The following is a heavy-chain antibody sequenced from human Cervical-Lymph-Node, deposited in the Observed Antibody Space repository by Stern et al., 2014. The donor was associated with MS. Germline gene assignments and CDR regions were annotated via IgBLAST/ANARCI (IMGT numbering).Heavy chain of an antibody. CDR2: IYHSGNS. CDR1: GGSIRSDDYY. D-gene: IGHD2-8*01. V-gene: IGHV4-30-4*01. J-gene: IGHJ5*02. CDR3: ARTDILLIDH. Sequence: QVQLQESGPGLVKPSQTLSLTCTVSGGSIRSDDYYWTWIRQPPGKGLEWIGYIYHSGNSCYNPTLRSRVTISVDTSKNQFSLNLSSVTAADTAVYYCARTDILLIDHWGQGTLVTVSS.